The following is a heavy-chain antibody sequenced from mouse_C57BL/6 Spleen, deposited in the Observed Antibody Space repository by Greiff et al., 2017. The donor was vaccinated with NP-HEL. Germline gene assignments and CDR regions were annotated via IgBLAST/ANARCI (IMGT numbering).Heavy chain of an antibody. CDR2: ISYDGSN. J-gene: IGHJ3*01. CDR1: GYSITSGYY. D-gene: IGHD2-3*01. Sequence: EVKLEESGPGLVKPSQSLSLTCSVTGYSITSGYYWNWIRQPPGNKLEWMGYISYDGSNNYNPSLKNRISITRDTSKNQFFLKLNSVTTEATATYYCVEGYWDWFAYWGQGTLVTVSA. CDR3: VEGYWDWFAY. V-gene: IGHV3-6*01.